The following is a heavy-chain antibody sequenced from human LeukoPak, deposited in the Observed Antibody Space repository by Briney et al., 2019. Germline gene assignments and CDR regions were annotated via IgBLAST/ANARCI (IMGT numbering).Heavy chain of an antibody. CDR1: GGSISSYY. CDR3: ARVDIVAKNFDY. V-gene: IGHV4-59*12. D-gene: IGHD5-12*01. CDR2: IYYSGNT. Sequence: PSETLSLTCTVSGGSISSYYWSWIRQPPGMGLGWIGSIYYSGNTYYNPSLKSRVTISLDTSKNQFSLNLNSVTAADTAVYYCARVDIVAKNFDYWGQGTLVTVSS. J-gene: IGHJ4*02.